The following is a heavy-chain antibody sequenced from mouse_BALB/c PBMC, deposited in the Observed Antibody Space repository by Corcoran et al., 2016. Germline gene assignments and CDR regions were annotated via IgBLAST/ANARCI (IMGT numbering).Heavy chain of an antibody. V-gene: IGHV14-3*02. CDR2: IDPANGNT. CDR3: ARYKATTY. D-gene: IGHD3-2*02. Sequence: EVQLQQSGAELVKPGASVKLSCTASGFNIKYTYMHWVKQRPEQGLEWIGRIDPANGNTKYDPKFQGKATITADTSSNTAYLQLSSLTSEDTAVYYCARYKATTYWGQGTLVTVSA. J-gene: IGHJ3*01. CDR1: GFNIKYTY.